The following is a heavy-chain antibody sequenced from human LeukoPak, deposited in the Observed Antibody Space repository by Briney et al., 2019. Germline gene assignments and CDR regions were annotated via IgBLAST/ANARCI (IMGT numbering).Heavy chain of an antibody. Sequence: GGSLRLSCAASGFTVSSNYMSWVRQAPGKGLVWVSRINSDGINTSYADSVKGRFTISRDNAKNTLNLQMNSLRAEDTAVYYCARDLGEYYDTSDNWFDPWGQGTLVTVSS. CDR3: ARDLGEYYDTSDNWFDP. CDR1: GFTVSSNY. J-gene: IGHJ5*02. V-gene: IGHV3-74*01. D-gene: IGHD3-22*01. CDR2: INSDGINT.